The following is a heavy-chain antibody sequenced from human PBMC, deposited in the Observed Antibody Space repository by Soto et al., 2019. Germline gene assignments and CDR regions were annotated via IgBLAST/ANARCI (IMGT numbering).Heavy chain of an antibody. CDR2: ISGSGGST. CDR1: GFTFSSYA. CDR3: AKDPAIAVAGGDY. D-gene: IGHD6-19*01. V-gene: IGHV3-23*01. Sequence: GGSLRLSCAASGFTFSSYAMSWVRQAPGKGLEWVSAISGSGGSTYYADSVKGRFTISRDNSKNTPYLQMNSLRAEDTAVYYCAKDPAIAVAGGDYWGQGTLVTVSS. J-gene: IGHJ4*02.